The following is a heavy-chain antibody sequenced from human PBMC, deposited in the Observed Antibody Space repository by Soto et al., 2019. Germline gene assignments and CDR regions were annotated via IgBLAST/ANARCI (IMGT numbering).Heavy chain of an antibody. J-gene: IGHJ6*02. CDR3: AKEQWPQLATYYYYGMDV. V-gene: IGHV3-30*18. CDR1: GFTFSSYG. Sequence: GGSLRLSCAASGFTFSSYGMHWVRQAPGKGLEWVAVISYDGSNKYYADSVKGRFTISRDNSKNTLYLQMNSLRDEDTVVYYCAKEQWPQLATYYYYGMDVWGQGTTVTVSS. CDR2: ISYDGSNK. D-gene: IGHD5-18*01.